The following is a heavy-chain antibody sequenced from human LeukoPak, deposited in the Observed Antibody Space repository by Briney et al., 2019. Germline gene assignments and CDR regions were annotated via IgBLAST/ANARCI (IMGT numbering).Heavy chain of an antibody. J-gene: IGHJ3*02. CDR3: ARDLHI. V-gene: IGHV4-34*01. CDR2: INHSGST. Sequence: PSETLSLTCAVYGGSFSGYYWSWIRQPPGKGLEWIGEINHSGSTYYNPSLKSRVTISVDRSKNQFSLKLSSVTAADTAVYYCARDLHIWGQGTMVTVSS. CDR1: GGSFSGYY.